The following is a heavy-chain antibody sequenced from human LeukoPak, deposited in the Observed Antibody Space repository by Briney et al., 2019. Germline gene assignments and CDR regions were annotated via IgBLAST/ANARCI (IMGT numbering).Heavy chain of an antibody. D-gene: IGHD3-3*01. CDR2: IYSGGST. J-gene: IGHJ4*02. V-gene: IGHV3-66*02. Sequence: PGGSLGLSCAASGFTFSSYSMNWVRQAPGKGLEWVSVIYSGGSTYYADSAKGRFTISRDNSKNTLYLQMNSLRAEDTAVYYCARDNDFWSDSDQIFWGQGTLVTVSS. CDR3: ARDNDFWSDSDQIF. CDR1: GFTFSSYS.